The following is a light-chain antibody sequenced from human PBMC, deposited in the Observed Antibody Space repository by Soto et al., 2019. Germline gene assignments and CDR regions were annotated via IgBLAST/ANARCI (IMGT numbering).Light chain of an antibody. J-gene: IGKJ5*01. CDR3: QQRSNWHPLT. CDR2: GAS. V-gene: IGKV3-15*01. CDR1: QSVSSN. Sequence: EIVMTQSPATLSVSPGERATLSCRASQSVSSNLAWYQPKPGQATSLLIYGASTRANGIPARFSGSVSGTEYTLTISSLQSEDFAVYYCQQRSNWHPLTFGQGTRLEIK.